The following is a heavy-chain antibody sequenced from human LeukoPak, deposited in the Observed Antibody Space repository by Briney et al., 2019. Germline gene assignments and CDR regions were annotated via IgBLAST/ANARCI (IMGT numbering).Heavy chain of an antibody. CDR1: GYTFTTHW. CDR3: ARSTDSSGYYDLWDY. V-gene: IGHV5-51*01. J-gene: IGHJ4*02. CDR2: IFPGDSDT. Sequence: GESVKISCKGSGYTFTTHWIAWVRQMPGKGLEWMGIIFPGDSDTTYSPSFEGQVTISADKSINTAYLQWSSLKASDTAMYYCARSTDSSGYYDLWDYWGQGTLVTVSS. D-gene: IGHD3-22*01.